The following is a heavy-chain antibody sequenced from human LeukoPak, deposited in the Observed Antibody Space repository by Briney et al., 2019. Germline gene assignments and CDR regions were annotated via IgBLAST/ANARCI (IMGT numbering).Heavy chain of an antibody. D-gene: IGHD3-10*01. V-gene: IGHV4-31*03. CDR3: ARGWGGTMVRGQSYAMDV. J-gene: IGHJ6*02. Sequence: SETLSLTCTVSGGSISSGGYNWNWIRQHPGQGLEYIGYIYDSGSTYYNPSLKSRVTISVDTSKNQLSLKLSSVTAADTAVYYCARGWGGTMVRGQSYAMDVWGQGTAVTVSS. CDR2: IYDSGST. CDR1: GGSISSGGYN.